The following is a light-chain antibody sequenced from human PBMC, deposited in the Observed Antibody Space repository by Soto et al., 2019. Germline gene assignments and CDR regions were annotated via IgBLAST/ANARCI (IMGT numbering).Light chain of an antibody. CDR2: KAS. CDR1: PSISSW. V-gene: IGKV1-5*03. CDR3: HQYHTWWT. J-gene: IGKJ1*01. Sequence: DIQMTQSPSTLSASVGDRVTITCRASPSISSWLAWYQQKPGKAPKILIYKASSLESGVPSRFSRSGSGTEFTLTISSLQPDDFATYYFHQYHTWWTFGQGTKVEL.